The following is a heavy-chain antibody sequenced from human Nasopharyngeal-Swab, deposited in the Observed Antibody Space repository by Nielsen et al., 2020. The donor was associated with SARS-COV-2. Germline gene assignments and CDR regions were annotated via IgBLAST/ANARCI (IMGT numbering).Heavy chain of an antibody. CDR2: IYYSGST. V-gene: IGHV4-39*01. CDR3: ARQGPYDSYGPSKV. D-gene: IGHD5-18*01. Sequence: LRLSCTVSDGSISSSTYYWAWIRQPPGKGLEWIGSIYYSGSTHYNPSLKSRVTISADTSKNQFSLKLRSVTAADTAVYYCARQGPYDSYGPSKVWGQGTLVTVS. CDR1: DGSISSSTYY. J-gene: IGHJ4*02.